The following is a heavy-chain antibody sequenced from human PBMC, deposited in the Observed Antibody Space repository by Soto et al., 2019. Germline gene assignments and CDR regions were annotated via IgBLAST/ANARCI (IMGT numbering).Heavy chain of an antibody. V-gene: IGHV3-23*01. Sequence: PGGSLRLSCAASGFTFSSYAMSWVRQAPGKGLEWVSAISGSGGSTYYADSVKGRFTISRDNSKNTLYLQMNSLRAEDTAVYYCANSRAIQLWLSGLQPFDYWGQGTLVTVSS. J-gene: IGHJ4*02. CDR3: ANSRAIQLWLSGLQPFDY. D-gene: IGHD5-18*01. CDR2: ISGSGGST. CDR1: GFTFSSYA.